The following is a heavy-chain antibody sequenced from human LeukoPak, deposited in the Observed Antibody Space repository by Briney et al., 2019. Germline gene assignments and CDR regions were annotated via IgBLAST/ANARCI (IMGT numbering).Heavy chain of an antibody. V-gene: IGHV4-59*11. CDR2: VHLDGRT. CDR1: GGSLSGHY. CDR3: AREGGFYRPLDY. D-gene: IGHD3-3*01. Sequence: LETLSLICSVSGGSLSGHYWSWFRQPPGKGLEWIGEVHLDGRTNYNPSLKSRLIMSVDLPENHISLKLTSVTAADTAVYYCAREGGFYRPLDYSGQGTLVTVSS. J-gene: IGHJ4*02.